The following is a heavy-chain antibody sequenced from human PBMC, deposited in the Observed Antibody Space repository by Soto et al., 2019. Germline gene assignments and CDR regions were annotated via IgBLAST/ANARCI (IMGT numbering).Heavy chain of an antibody. CDR1: GSTFTSYG. D-gene: IGHD6-13*01. J-gene: IGHJ6*02. V-gene: IGHV1-18*01. CDR2: ISAYNGNT. CDR3: ARGPSIAAAGRGYYYYYYGMDV. Sequence: ASVKVSCTASGSTFTSYGISWVRQAPGQGLEWMGWISAYNGNTNYAQKLQGRVTMTTDTSTSTAYMELRSLRSDDTAVYYCARGPSIAAAGRGYYYYYYGMDVWGQGTTVTVSS.